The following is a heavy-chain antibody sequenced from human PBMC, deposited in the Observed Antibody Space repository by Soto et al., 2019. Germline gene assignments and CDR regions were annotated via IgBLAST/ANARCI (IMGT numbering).Heavy chain of an antibody. CDR3: SSQTYSYAWHH. CDR2: IYHSGST. Sequence: PSETLSLTCTVSSGFISSNWWSWVRQAPGKGLEYIGEIYHSGSTHYNPSLQSRVTISVDQSRTFFSLDLRSVTAADTAVYYCSSQTYSYAWHHWGQGIQVTVS. V-gene: IGHV4-4*02. D-gene: IGHD5-18*01. J-gene: IGHJ5*02. CDR1: SGFISSNW.